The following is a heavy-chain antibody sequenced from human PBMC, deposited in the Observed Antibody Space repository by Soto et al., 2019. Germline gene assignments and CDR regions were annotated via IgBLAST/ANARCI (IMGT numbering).Heavy chain of an antibody. CDR3: ARGGDFWSGDMVFDY. CDR1: GGTFSSYA. Sequence: ASVKVSCKASGGTFSSYAISWVRQAPGQGLEWMGGIIPIFGTANYARKFQGRVTITADKSTSTAYMELSSLRSEDTAVYYCARGGDFWSGDMVFDYWGQGTLVTVSS. D-gene: IGHD3-3*01. V-gene: IGHV1-69*06. J-gene: IGHJ4*02. CDR2: IIPIFGTA.